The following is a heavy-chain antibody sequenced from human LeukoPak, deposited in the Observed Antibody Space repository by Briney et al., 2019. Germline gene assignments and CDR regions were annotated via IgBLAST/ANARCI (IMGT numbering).Heavy chain of an antibody. CDR3: ARAPLVPAAMFYYYYYMDV. Sequence: SETLSLTCAVYGGSFSGYYWSWIRQSPGKGLEWIGETYHSGSTNYNSSLKSRVTISLDTSKNQFSLKLSSVTAADTAVYYCARAPLVPAAMFYYYYYMDVWGKGTTVTVSS. CDR2: TYHSGST. V-gene: IGHV4-34*01. CDR1: GGSFSGYY. J-gene: IGHJ6*03. D-gene: IGHD2-2*01.